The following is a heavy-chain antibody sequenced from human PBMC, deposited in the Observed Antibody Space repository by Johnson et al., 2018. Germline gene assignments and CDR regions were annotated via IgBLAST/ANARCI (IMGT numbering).Heavy chain of an antibody. CDR1: GFTFSSYG. Sequence: QVQLVESGGGVVQPGRSLRLSCAASGFTFSSYGMHWVRQAPGKGLEWVAVISYDGSNKYYADSVKGRFTISRDNSKNTLDLQMNSLRAEDTAVDYCAKEMTTDAFDIWGQGTMVTVSS. CDR3: AKEMTTDAFDI. J-gene: IGHJ3*02. CDR2: ISYDGSNK. V-gene: IGHV3-30*18. D-gene: IGHD4-17*01.